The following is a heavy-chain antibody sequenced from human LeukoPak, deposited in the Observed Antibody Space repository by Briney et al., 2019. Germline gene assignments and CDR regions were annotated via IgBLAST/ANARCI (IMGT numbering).Heavy chain of an antibody. J-gene: IGHJ4*02. CDR2: IYYSGST. Sequence: SETLSLTCAVYGGSFSGYYWSWIRQPPGKGLEWIGYIYYSGSTYYNPSLKSRVTISVDTSKNQFSLKLSSVTAADTAVYYCARESAAVFDYWGQGTLVTVSS. CDR3: ARESAAVFDY. CDR1: GGSFSGYY. V-gene: IGHV4-34*09. D-gene: IGHD6-13*01.